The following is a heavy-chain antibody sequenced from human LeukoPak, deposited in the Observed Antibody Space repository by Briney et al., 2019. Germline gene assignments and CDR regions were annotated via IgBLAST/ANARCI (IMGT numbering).Heavy chain of an antibody. CDR2: ISSSSSYI. CDR3: AKVVWDSSGSYGMDV. CDR1: GFTFSSYS. J-gene: IGHJ6*02. V-gene: IGHV3-21*04. D-gene: IGHD3-22*01. Sequence: GGSLRLSCEASGFTFSSYSMNWVRQAPGKGLEWVSSISSSSSYIYYADSVKGRFTISRDNAKNSLYLQVNSLRAEDTAVYYCAKVVWDSSGSYGMDVWGQGTTVTVSS.